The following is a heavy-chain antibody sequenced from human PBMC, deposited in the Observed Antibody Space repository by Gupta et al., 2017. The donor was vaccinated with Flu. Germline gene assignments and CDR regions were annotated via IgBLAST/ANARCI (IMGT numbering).Heavy chain of an antibody. V-gene: IGHV3-49*04. CDR2: IRSKAYGGTT. Sequence: EVQLVESGGGLVQPGRSLRLSCTASGFTFGDYAMSWVRQAPGKGLEWVGFIRSKAYGGTTEYAASVKGRFTISRDDSKSIAYLQMNSLKTEDTAVYYCTRAAGIYYDSSGYNYWGQGTLVTVSS. CDR3: TRAAGIYYDSSGYNY. D-gene: IGHD3-22*01. CDR1: GFTFGDYA. J-gene: IGHJ4*02.